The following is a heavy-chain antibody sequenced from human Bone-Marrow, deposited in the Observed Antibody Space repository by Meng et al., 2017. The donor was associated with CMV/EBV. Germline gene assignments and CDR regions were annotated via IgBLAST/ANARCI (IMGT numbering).Heavy chain of an antibody. D-gene: IGHD2-21*01. V-gene: IGHV3-21*01. CDR3: ARDSRHIVVVIASTHGGSFDY. CDR1: GFTFSSYS. CDR2: ISNSSSYI. J-gene: IGHJ4*02. Sequence: GESLKISCAASGFTFSSYSMNWVRQAPGKGLEWVSSISNSSSYIYYADSVKGRFTISRDNAKKSLYLQINSLRAEDTAVYYCARDSRHIVVVIASTHGGSFDYWGQGPRVNVAS.